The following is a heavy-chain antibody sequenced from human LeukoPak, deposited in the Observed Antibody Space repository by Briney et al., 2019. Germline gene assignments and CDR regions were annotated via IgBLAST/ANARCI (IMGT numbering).Heavy chain of an antibody. CDR3: ATQVVTYAFDI. Sequence: SVKVSCKASGGTFSSYAISWVRQAPGQGLEWMGGIIPIFGTANYAQKFQGRVTMTEDTSTDTAYMELSSLRSEDTAVYYCATQVVTYAFDIWGQGTMVTVSS. CDR1: GGTFSSYA. V-gene: IGHV1-69*06. CDR2: IIPIFGTA. D-gene: IGHD3-22*01. J-gene: IGHJ3*02.